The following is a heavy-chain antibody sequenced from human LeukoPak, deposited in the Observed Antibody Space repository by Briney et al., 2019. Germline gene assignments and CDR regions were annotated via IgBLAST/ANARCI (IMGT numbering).Heavy chain of an antibody. CDR3: TKGGHSSGWAPDY. Sequence: GGSLRLSCAASGFTFSSYAMSWVRQAPGKWLKWVSAISGSGDSTYYADSVKGRFTISRDNSKNTLYLQMNSLRAEDTAVYYCTKGGHSSGWAPDYWGQGTLVTVSS. CDR2: ISGSGDST. V-gene: IGHV3-23*01. CDR1: GFTFSSYA. J-gene: IGHJ4*02. D-gene: IGHD6-19*01.